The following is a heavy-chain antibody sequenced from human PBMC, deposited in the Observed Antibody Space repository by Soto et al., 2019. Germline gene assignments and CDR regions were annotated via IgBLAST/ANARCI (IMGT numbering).Heavy chain of an antibody. CDR1: GGSISSSSYY. CDR2: IYYSGST. CDR3: ATEHYYYGSGSYAY. V-gene: IGHV4-39*01. Sequence: SETLSLTCTVSGGSISSSSYYWGWIRQPPGKGLEWIGSIYYSGSTYYNPSLKSRVTISVDTSKNQFSLKLSSVTAADTAVYYCATEHYYYGSGSYAYWGQGTLVTVSS. J-gene: IGHJ4*02. D-gene: IGHD3-10*01.